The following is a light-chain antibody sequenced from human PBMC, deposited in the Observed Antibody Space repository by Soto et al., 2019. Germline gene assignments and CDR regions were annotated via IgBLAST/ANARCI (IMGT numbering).Light chain of an antibody. CDR2: YVS. Sequence: QSALTQPASVSGSPGQSITISCTGTSSDVGGYNYVSWYQQHPGKAPKLMIYYVSHRPSGVSNRFSGSKSGNTASLTISGLHAEDEADYYCSSYTSINSYVFGTGTKVTVL. V-gene: IGLV2-14*03. CDR1: SSDVGGYNY. J-gene: IGLJ1*01. CDR3: SSYTSINSYV.